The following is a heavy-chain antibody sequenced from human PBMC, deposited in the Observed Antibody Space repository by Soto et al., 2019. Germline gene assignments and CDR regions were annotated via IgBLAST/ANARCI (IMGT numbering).Heavy chain of an antibody. CDR1: GGTFGSDA. Sequence: QVHLMQSGAEVKKPGSSVKVSCKASGGTFGSDAITWVRQAPGQGLEWVGRIIPIFGTTNYAQNLQGRVPISAHKSTLTSYMALHSLTSDDTALYYCARDRTDSGYYTNWLDPWGQGAQVTVSS. CDR2: IIPIFGTT. D-gene: IGHD3-22*01. V-gene: IGHV1-69*06. J-gene: IGHJ5*02. CDR3: ARDRTDSGYYTNWLDP.